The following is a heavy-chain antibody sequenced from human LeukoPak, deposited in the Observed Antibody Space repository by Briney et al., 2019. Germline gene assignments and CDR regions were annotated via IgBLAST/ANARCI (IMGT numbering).Heavy chain of an antibody. CDR1: GFTFDDYA. J-gene: IGHJ4*02. CDR3: AKDMIQGVVSSKWRSSWTQIDY. Sequence: PGGSLRLSCAASGFTFDDYAMHWVRQAPGKGLECVSGISWNSGSIGYADSVKGRFTISRDNAKNSLYLQMNSLRAEDTALYYCAKDMIQGVVSSKWRSSWTQIDYWGQGTLVTVSS. V-gene: IGHV3-9*01. D-gene: IGHD6-13*01. CDR2: ISWNSGSI.